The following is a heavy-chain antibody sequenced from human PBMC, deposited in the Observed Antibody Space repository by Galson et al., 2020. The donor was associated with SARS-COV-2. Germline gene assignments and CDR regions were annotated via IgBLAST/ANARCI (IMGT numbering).Heavy chain of an antibody. CDR2: ITSSSTT. CDR3: SRGLSSSWPFSDF. D-gene: IGHD6-13*01. CDR1: GFTFSTYN. Sequence: GESLKISCAASGFTFSTYNMNWVRQAPGKGLEWISFITSSSTTYYAASVKGRFTISRDHAKNSLYLQMSGLRDDDTALYYCSRGLSSSWPFSDFWGQGALVTVSS. J-gene: IGHJ4*02. V-gene: IGHV3-48*02.